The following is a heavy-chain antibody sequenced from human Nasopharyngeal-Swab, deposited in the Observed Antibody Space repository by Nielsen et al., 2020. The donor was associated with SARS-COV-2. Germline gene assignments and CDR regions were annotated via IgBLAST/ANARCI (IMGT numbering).Heavy chain of an antibody. V-gene: IGHV1-46*01. D-gene: IGHD3-10*01. J-gene: IGHJ4*02. Sequence: ASVKVSCKASGYTFTSYYMHWVRQAPGQGLEWMGIINPSGGSTSYAQKFQGWVTMTRDTSISTAYMELSRLRSDDTAVYYCARDPGDYFDYWGQGTLVTVSS. CDR2: INPSGGST. CDR1: GYTFTSYY. CDR3: ARDPGDYFDY.